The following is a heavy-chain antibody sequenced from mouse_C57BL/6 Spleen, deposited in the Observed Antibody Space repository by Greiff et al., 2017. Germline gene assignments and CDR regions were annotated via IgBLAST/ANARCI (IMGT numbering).Heavy chain of an antibody. D-gene: IGHD1-1*01. J-gene: IGHJ2*01. V-gene: IGHV1-62-2*01. CDR2: FYPGSGSI. CDR3: ARSLNYYGSSYVDY. Sequence: QVQLQQSGAELVKPGASVKLSCKASGYTFTEYTIHWVKQRSGQGLEWIGWFYPGSGSIKYNQKFKDKATLTADKSSSTAYMQLSSLTYEDSAVYYCARSLNYYGSSYVDYWGQGTTLTVSS. CDR1: GYTFTEYT.